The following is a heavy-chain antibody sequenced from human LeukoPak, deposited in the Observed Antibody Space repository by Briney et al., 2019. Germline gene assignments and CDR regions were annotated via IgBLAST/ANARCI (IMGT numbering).Heavy chain of an antibody. D-gene: IGHD3-10*01. Sequence: KSGGSLRLSCAASGFTFSSYSMNWVRQAPGKGLEWVSSISGSTSYIYYADSVKGRFTISRDNAKNSLYLQMNSLRAEDTAVYYCATQDYYGSGSYTVWGQGTLVTVSS. V-gene: IGHV3-21*01. CDR2: ISGSTSYI. CDR3: ATQDYYGSGSYTV. J-gene: IGHJ4*02. CDR1: GFTFSSYS.